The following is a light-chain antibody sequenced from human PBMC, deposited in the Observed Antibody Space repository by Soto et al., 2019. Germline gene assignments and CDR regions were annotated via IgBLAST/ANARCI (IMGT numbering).Light chain of an antibody. J-gene: IGLJ2*01. CDR1: SSDVGGYKF. V-gene: IGLV2-14*01. Sequence: QSVLTQPASVSASPGQSITISCTGTSSDVGGYKFVSWYQHHPGKAPKLMIYEVNNRPSDISNRFSGSKSGNTASLTISGLQQEDEDDYYCSAATNTDTLVVFGGGTKLTVL. CDR3: SAATNTDTLVV. CDR2: EVN.